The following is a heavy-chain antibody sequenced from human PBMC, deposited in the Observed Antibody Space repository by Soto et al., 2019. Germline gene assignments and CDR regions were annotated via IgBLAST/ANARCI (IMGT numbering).Heavy chain of an antibody. CDR3: ARDVDISGWYYFQN. CDR1: GFTFSSYA. J-gene: IGHJ1*01. Sequence: EVQLLESGGGLVQPGGSLRLSCAASGFTFSSYAMNWVRQAPGKGLEWVSTISGSGDSTYYADSGKGRFTISSDNSKNTLYLHMNSLRAEDRARYFCARDVDISGWYYFQNWGQGILVTVSS. CDR2: ISGSGDST. V-gene: IGHV3-23*01. D-gene: IGHD6-19*01.